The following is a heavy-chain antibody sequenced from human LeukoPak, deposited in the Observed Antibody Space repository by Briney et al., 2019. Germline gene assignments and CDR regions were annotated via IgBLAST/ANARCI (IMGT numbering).Heavy chain of an antibody. CDR1: GGSISSGSYY. V-gene: IGHV4-61*02. CDR3: ARDRDGSVDY. D-gene: IGHD3-10*01. CDR2: IYTSGST. J-gene: IGHJ4*02. Sequence: SETLSLTCTVSGGSISSGSYYWSWIRQPAGKGLEWIGRIYTSGSTNHNPSLKSRVTISVDTSKNQFSLKLSSVTAADTAVYYCARDRDGSVDYWGQGTLVTVSS.